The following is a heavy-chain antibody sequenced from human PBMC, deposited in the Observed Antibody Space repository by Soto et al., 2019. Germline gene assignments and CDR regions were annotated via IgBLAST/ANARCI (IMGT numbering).Heavy chain of an antibody. CDR3: ARTLGYYDWCYGMDV. V-gene: IGHV1-2*04. CDR2: INPNSGGT. CDR1: GYTFTGYY. J-gene: IGHJ6*02. D-gene: IGHD3-3*01. Sequence: ASVKVSCKASGYTFTGYYMHWVRQAPGQGLEWMGWINPNSGGTNYAQKFQGWVTMTRDTSISTAYMELSRLRSDDTAVYYCARTLGYYDWCYGMDVWGQGTTVTVS.